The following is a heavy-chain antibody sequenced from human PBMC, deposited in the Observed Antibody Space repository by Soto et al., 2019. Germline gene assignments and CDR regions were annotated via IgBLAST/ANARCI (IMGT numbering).Heavy chain of an antibody. J-gene: IGHJ4*02. CDR1: GGSVSSSSFY. D-gene: IGHD6-13*01. Sequence: SETLSLTCTASGGSVSSSSFYWGWIRQPPGKGLEWIGSIYYTGSTYYNPSLKSRITISIDTSKNQFSLKLSSVTAADTAVYYCAEGSAAAGIDYWGQGTLVTVSS. CDR3: AEGSAAAGIDY. V-gene: IGHV4-39*01. CDR2: IYYTGST.